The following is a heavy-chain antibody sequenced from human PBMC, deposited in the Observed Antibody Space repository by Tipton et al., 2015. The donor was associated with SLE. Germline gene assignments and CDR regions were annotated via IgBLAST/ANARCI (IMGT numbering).Heavy chain of an antibody. J-gene: IGHJ4*02. Sequence: TLSLTCTVSGGSISSSSYYWSWIRQPAGKGLEWIGYIYTSGSTNYNPSLKSRVTISVDTSKNQFSLKLSSVTAADTAVYYCARTAPEGILWLGELYFDYWGQGTLVTVSS. CDR1: GGSISSSSYY. D-gene: IGHD3-10*01. CDR2: IYTSGST. V-gene: IGHV4-61*09. CDR3: ARTAPEGILWLGELYFDY.